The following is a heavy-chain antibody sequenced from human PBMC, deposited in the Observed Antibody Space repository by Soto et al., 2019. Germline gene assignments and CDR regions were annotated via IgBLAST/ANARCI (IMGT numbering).Heavy chain of an antibody. CDR1: GYTFTGYY. V-gene: IGHV1-2*04. J-gene: IGHJ3*02. CDR2: INPNSGGT. CDR3: ARGGGGYSYGHDAFDI. Sequence: ASVKVSCKASGYTFTGYYMHWVRQAPGQGLEWMGWINPNSGGTNYAQKFQGWVTMTRDTSISTAYMELSRLRSDDTAVYYCARGGGGYSYGHDAFDIWGQGTMVTVSS. D-gene: IGHD5-18*01.